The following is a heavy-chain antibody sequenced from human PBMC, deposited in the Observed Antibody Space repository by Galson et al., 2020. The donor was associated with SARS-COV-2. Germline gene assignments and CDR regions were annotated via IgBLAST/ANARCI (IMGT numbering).Heavy chain of an antibody. V-gene: IGHV4-4*02. D-gene: IGHD3-10*01. J-gene: IGHJ3*02. CDR1: GGSISSSNW. Sequence: ASETLSLTCAVSGGSISSSNWWSWVRQPPGKGLEWIGEIYHSGSTNYNPSLKSRVTISVDKSKNQFSLKLSSVTAADTAVYYCARGYYGSGSYYLPGAFDIWGQGTMVTVSS. CDR3: ARGYYGSGSYYLPGAFDI. CDR2: IYHSGST.